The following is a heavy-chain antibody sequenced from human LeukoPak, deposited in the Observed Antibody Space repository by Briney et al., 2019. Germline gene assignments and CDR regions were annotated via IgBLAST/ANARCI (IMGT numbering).Heavy chain of an antibody. CDR1: GGSMSPYH. J-gene: IGHJ4*02. Sequence: SETLSLTCTVSGGSMSPYHWGWIRQPPGKGLEWTGYIYYSGSTNYNPSLKSRVTISVDTSKNQFSLKLTSVTAADTAVYYCARHRDYGDNNFDYWGQGTLVTVSS. CDR2: IYYSGST. CDR3: ARHRDYGDNNFDY. D-gene: IGHD4-17*01. V-gene: IGHV4-59*08.